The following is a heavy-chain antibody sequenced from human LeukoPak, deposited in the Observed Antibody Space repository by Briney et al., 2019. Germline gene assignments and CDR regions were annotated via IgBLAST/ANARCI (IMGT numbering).Heavy chain of an antibody. CDR1: GFTFSNYA. CDR2: ISGSGAAT. CDR3: AKDLSSGWYPYHFDF. D-gene: IGHD6-19*01. Sequence: PGGSLRLSCAASGFTFSNYAMNWVRQAPGKGLEWVSAISGSGAATFNADSVKGRFTISRDNSKNTLYLQMNSLRAEDTAVYYCAKDLSSGWYPYHFDFWGRGTLVTVSS. V-gene: IGHV3-23*01. J-gene: IGHJ4*02.